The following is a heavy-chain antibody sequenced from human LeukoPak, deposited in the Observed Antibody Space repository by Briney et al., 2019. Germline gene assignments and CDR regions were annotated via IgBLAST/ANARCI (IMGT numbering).Heavy chain of an antibody. D-gene: IGHD5-12*01. Sequence: GGSLRLSCAASGLTFSSYAMSWVRQAPGKGLEWVSAISGSGGSTYYADSVKGRFTISRDNAKNSLYLQMNSLRAEDTAVYYCARDIVATIPDYWGQGTLVTVSS. CDR1: GLTFSSYA. CDR3: ARDIVATIPDY. CDR2: ISGSGGST. J-gene: IGHJ4*02. V-gene: IGHV3-23*01.